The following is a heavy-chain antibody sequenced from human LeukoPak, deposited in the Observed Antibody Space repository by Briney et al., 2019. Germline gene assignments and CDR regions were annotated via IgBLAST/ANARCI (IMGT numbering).Heavy chain of an antibody. Sequence: PSETLSLTCTVSGGSISSYYWSWIRQPPGKGLEWIGYIYYSGSTNYNPSLKSRVTISVDRSKNQFSLKLSSVTAADTAVYYCARHRGVHYDAFDMWGQGTMVTVSS. D-gene: IGHD1-1*01. J-gene: IGHJ3*02. CDR1: GGSISSYY. V-gene: IGHV4-59*08. CDR2: IYYSGST. CDR3: ARHRGVHYDAFDM.